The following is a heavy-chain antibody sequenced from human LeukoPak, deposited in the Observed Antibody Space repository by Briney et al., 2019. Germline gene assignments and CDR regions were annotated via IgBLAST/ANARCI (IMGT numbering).Heavy chain of an antibody. CDR1: GFTFNSYA. J-gene: IGHJ4*02. V-gene: IGHV3-30-3*01. CDR2: ISYDGSNK. CDR3: ASEGRPV. Sequence: PGRSLRLSCAASGFTFNSYAMHWVRQAPGKGLEWVAVISYDGSNKYYADSVKGRFTISRDNSKNTLYVQMNSLRVEHTAVYYCASEGRPVWGQGTLVTAS.